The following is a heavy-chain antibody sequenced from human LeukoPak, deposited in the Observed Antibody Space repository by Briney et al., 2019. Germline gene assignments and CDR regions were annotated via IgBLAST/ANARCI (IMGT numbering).Heavy chain of an antibody. CDR1: GGTFSSYA. CDR3: ARAQEMATIGLYYYGMDV. Sequence: SVKVSCKASGGTFSSYAIGWVRQAPGQGLEWMGRIIPILGIANYAQKFQGRVTITADKSTSTAYMELSSLRSEDTAVYYCARAQEMATIGLYYYGMDVWGQGTTVTVSS. J-gene: IGHJ6*02. CDR2: IIPILGIA. V-gene: IGHV1-69*04. D-gene: IGHD5-24*01.